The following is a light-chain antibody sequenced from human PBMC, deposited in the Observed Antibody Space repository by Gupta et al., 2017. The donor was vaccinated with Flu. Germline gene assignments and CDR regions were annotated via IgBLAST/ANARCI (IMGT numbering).Light chain of an antibody. V-gene: IGKV2-30*01. CDR3: MQGTHWPPIT. CDR1: QSLVYSDGNTY. Sequence: DVVMTQSPLSLPVTLGQPASIPCRSSQSLVYSDGNTYLNWFQQRPGQSPRRLIYKVSNRDSGVPDRFSGSGSGTDFTLKISRVEAEDVGVDYCMQGTHWPPITFGQGTRLEIK. J-gene: IGKJ5*01. CDR2: KVS.